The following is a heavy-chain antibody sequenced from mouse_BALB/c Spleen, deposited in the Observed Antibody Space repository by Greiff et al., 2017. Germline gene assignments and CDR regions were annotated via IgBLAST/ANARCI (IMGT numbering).Heavy chain of an antibody. Sequence: EVKLQESGGGLVQPGGSMKLSCVASGFTFSSYWMSWVRQSPEKGLEWVAEIRLKSDNYATHYAESVKGQFTISRDDSKSRLYLQMNSLRAEDTGIYYCTGGLRRSWCAYWGQGTLVTVSA. CDR3: TGGLRRSWCAY. D-gene: IGHD1-1*01. CDR1: GFTFSSYW. CDR2: IRLKSDNYAT. V-gene: IGHV6-6*02. J-gene: IGHJ3*01.